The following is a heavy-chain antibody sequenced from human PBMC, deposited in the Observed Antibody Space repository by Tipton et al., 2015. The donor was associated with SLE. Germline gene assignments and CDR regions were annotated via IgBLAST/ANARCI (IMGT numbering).Heavy chain of an antibody. J-gene: IGHJ4*02. CDR2: IYYSGST. CDR3: ARGSVVADDY. Sequence: TLSLTCTVSGGSISSYYWSWIRQPPGKGLEWVGYIYYSGSTNYNPSLKSRATISVDTSKIQFSPKLSSVTPADTAVYYCARGSVVADDYWGQGTLVTVSS. CDR1: GGSISSYY. V-gene: IGHV4-59*01. D-gene: IGHD2-15*01.